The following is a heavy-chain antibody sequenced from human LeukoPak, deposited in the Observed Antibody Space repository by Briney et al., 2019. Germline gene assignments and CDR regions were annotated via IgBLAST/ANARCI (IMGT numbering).Heavy chain of an antibody. CDR1: NVSISSINYY. CDR3: VRLPDYYYYYMEV. J-gene: IGHJ6*03. CDR2: LYYSGST. D-gene: IGHD1-14*01. V-gene: IGHV4-39*01. Sequence: SETLSLTCIVSNVSISSINYYWGRIPQPPGKGRDWFGRLYYSGSTYYNPALKTLLTISVDTSNTQFSLKQHSMTAAGTVVYYCVRLPDYYYYYMEVWGRGNSVTVSS.